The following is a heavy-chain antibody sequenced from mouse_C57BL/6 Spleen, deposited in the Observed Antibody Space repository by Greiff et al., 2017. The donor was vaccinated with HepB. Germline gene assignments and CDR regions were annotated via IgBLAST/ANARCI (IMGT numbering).Heavy chain of an antibody. Sequence: QVQLQQSGAELARPGASVKLSCKASGYTFTSYGISWVKQRTGQGLEWIGEIYPRSGNTYYNEKFKGKATLTADKSSSTAYMELRSLTSEDSAVYFCARSGYYYGSSYVDYAMDYWGQGTSVTVSS. CDR3: ARSGYYYGSSYVDYAMDY. D-gene: IGHD1-1*01. CDR2: IYPRSGNT. CDR1: GYTFTSYG. V-gene: IGHV1-81*01. J-gene: IGHJ4*01.